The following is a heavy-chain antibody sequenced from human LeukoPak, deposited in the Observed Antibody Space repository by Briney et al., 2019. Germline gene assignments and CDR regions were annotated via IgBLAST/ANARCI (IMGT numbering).Heavy chain of an antibody. J-gene: IGHJ4*02. V-gene: IGHV3-30*18. CDR1: GFTFSSYG. D-gene: IGHD3-10*01. CDR3: AKHLFRRYFDY. Sequence: GGSLRLSCAASGFTFSSYGMHWVRQAPGKGLEWVAVISYDGSNKYYADSVKGRFTISRDNSKNTLYLQMNSLRAEDTAVYYCAKHLFRRYFDYWGQGTLVTVSS. CDR2: ISYDGSNK.